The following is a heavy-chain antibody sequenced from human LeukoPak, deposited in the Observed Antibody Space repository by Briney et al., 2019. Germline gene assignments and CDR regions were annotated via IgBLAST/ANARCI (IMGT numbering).Heavy chain of an antibody. J-gene: IGHJ4*02. D-gene: IGHD4-17*01. V-gene: IGHV1-18*04. CDR3: ARDHHDYGDFDY. CDR2: ISAYNGNT. Sequence: ASVKVSCKASGYTFTSYGISWVRQAPGQGLEWMGWISAYNGNTNYAQKLQGRVTMTTDTSTSTAYMELRSLRSGDTAVYYCARDHHDYGDFDYWGQGTLVTVSS. CDR1: GYTFTSYG.